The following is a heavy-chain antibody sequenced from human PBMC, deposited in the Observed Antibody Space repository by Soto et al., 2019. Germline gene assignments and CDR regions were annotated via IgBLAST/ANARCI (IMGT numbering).Heavy chain of an antibody. D-gene: IGHD6-13*01. CDR1: GFSLSTSGVG. J-gene: IGHJ4*02. CDR3: ARRQAFINSSWRIFDY. V-gene: IGHV2-5*02. CDR2: IYWDDDR. Sequence: QITLKESGPTLVKPTQTLTLTCTFSGFSLSTSGVGVGWIRQPPGKALEWLALIYWDDDRRYSPSLKSRLTITKDPAKKQVVLTMTNVDPVDTATYYCARRQAFINSSWRIFDYWGQGTLVTVSS.